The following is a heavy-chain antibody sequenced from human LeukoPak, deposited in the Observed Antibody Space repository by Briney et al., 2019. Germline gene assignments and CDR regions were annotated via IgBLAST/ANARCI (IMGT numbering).Heavy chain of an antibody. J-gene: IGHJ4*02. V-gene: IGHV3-66*01. Sequence: GGSLRLSCAASGFSVSSNYMSWVRQAPGKGLEWISLIYSGGNTYYADSVKGRFSISRDNSKNTLYLQMHSLRAEDTAVYYCAKGLWAVAGTGNWGQGTLVTVSS. D-gene: IGHD6-19*01. CDR1: GFSVSSNY. CDR3: AKGLWAVAGTGN. CDR2: IYSGGNT.